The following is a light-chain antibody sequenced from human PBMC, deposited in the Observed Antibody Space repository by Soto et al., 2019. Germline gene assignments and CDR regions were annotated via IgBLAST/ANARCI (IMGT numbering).Light chain of an antibody. J-gene: IGKJ2*01. V-gene: IGKV3-20*01. CDR1: QSVSSSY. CDR3: QQYGSSPAT. CDR2: GAS. Sequence: EIVLTQSPGTLSLSPGERATLSCRASQSVSSSYLAWYQQKPSQAPRLLIYGASSRATGIPDRFSGSGSGTVFTLTISRLEPEDFAVYYCQQYGSSPATFGQGTKLEIK.